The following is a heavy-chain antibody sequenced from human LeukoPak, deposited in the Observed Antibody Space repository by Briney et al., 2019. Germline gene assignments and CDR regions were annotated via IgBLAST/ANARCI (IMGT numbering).Heavy chain of an antibody. CDR3: ARIGVDAFDI. CDR1: GFTFSSYA. D-gene: IGHD2/OR15-2a*01. J-gene: IGHJ3*02. Sequence: GGSLRLSCAASGFTFSSYAMSWVRQAPGKGLEWVSTISGSGGRTYYADSVKGRFTISRDNAENSLYLQMNSLRAEDTAVYYCARIGVDAFDIWGQGTMVTVSS. V-gene: IGHV3-23*01. CDR2: ISGSGGRT.